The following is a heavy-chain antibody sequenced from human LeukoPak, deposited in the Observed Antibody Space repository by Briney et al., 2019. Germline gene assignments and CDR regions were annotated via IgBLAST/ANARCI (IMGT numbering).Heavy chain of an antibody. J-gene: IGHJ3*02. CDR3: AGSIVVVPAAINGAFDI. CDR1: GFTFSSYA. V-gene: IGHV3-23*01. CDR2: ISGSGGST. Sequence: GGSLRLSCAASGFTFSSYAMSWVRQAPGKGLEWVSAISGSGGSTYYADSVKGRFTISRDNSKNTLYLQMNSLRAEDTAVYYCAGSIVVVPAAINGAFDIWGQGTMVTVSS. D-gene: IGHD2-2*01.